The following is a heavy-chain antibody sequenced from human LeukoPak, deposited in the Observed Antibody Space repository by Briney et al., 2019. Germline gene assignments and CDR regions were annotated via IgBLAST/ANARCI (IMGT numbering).Heavy chain of an antibody. CDR3: ARGPNWFDP. Sequence: PSETLSLTCTVSGDSLSSYYWSWIRQPPGKGLEWIGFIYYSGGSNYNPSLKSRVTISVDTSKNQFSLKLSSVTAADTAVYYGARGPNWFDPWGQGTLVTVSS. CDR1: GDSLSSYY. J-gene: IGHJ5*02. V-gene: IGHV4-59*01. CDR2: IYYSGGS.